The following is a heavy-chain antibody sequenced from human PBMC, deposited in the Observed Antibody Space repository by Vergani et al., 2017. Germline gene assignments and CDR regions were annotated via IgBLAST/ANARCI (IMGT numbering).Heavy chain of an antibody. J-gene: IGHJ5*02. Sequence: QVLLQESGPGLVKPSQTLSLTCSVSGGSISRDSHYWNWIRQSAEKGLEWIGRMYTDRSTTYNPSLKSRVTISVDTSKNQFSLTLTSVTAADTAVYYCASDTHSGQRADRWGQGILVTVTS. D-gene: IGHD6-19*01. CDR1: GGSISRDSHY. CDR2: MYTDRST. CDR3: ASDTHSGQRADR. V-gene: IGHV4-61*02.